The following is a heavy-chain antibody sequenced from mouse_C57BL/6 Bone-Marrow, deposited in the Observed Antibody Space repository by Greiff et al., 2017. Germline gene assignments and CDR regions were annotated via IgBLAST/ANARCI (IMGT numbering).Heavy chain of an antibody. J-gene: IGHJ2*01. Sequence: VRLKQSGPVLVKPGASVKMSCKASGYTFTDYYMNWVKQSHGKSLEWIGVINPYNGGTSYNQKFKGKATLTVDKSSSTAYMELNSLTSEDSAVYYCAREGFNYWGQGTTLTVSS. CDR2: INPYNGGT. CDR1: GYTFTDYY. CDR3: AREGFNY. V-gene: IGHV1-19*01.